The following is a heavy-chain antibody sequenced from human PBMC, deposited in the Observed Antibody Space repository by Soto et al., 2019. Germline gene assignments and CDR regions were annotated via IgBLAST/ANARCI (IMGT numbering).Heavy chain of an antibody. D-gene: IGHD2-2*01. V-gene: IGHV3-7*01. Sequence: GGSLRLSCAASGFTFSSYWMSWVRQAPGKGLEWVANIKQDGSEKYYVDSEKGRFTISRDNAKNSLYLQMNSLRAEDTAVYYCARGYCSSSSCYAFDIWGQGTMVTVSS. CDR1: GFTFSSYW. CDR3: ARGYCSSSSCYAFDI. J-gene: IGHJ3*02. CDR2: IKQDGSEK.